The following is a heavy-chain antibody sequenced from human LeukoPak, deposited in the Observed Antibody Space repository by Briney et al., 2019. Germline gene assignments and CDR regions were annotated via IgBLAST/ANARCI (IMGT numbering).Heavy chain of an antibody. CDR1: GYTFTSYG. D-gene: IGHD3-10*01. Sequence: ASVKVSYKASGYTFTSYGISWVRQAPGQGLEWMGWISAYNGNTNYAQKLQGRVTMTTDTSTSTAYMELRSLRSDDTAVYYCARDFMVRGIYYYYYGMDVWGQGTTVTVSS. CDR3: ARDFMVRGIYYYYYGMDV. J-gene: IGHJ6*02. V-gene: IGHV1-18*01. CDR2: ISAYNGNT.